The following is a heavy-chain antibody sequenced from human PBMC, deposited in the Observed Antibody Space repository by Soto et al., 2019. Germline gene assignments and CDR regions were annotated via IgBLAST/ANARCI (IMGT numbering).Heavy chain of an antibody. CDR3: ARDPSTSRAGYYGLDV. D-gene: IGHD3-22*01. CDR1: GGSISNSY. Sequence: SETMSLTCTVSGGSISNSYWNWIRQSPGKGLEWIGYIYYSGSTNYNPSLKSRITISVDTSKRQLSLKLRSVTAADTAVYYCARDPSTSRAGYYGLDVWGQGTPVTVSS. CDR2: IYYSGST. V-gene: IGHV4-59*01. J-gene: IGHJ6*02.